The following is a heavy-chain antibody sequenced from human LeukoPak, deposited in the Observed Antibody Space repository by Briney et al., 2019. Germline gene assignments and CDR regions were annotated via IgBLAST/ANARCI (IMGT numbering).Heavy chain of an antibody. Sequence: SETLSLTCTVSGGSISSYYWSWIRQPPGKGLEWIGYIYYSGSTNYNPSLKSRVTISVDTSKNQLSLKLSSVTAADTAVYYCARVGSPILYYGMDVWGQGTTVTVSS. CDR1: GGSISSYY. V-gene: IGHV4-59*01. J-gene: IGHJ6*02. D-gene: IGHD3-10*01. CDR3: ARVGSPILYYGMDV. CDR2: IYYSGST.